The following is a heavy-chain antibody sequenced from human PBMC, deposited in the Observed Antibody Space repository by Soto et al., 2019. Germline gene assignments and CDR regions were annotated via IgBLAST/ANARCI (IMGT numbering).Heavy chain of an antibody. CDR3: AKDGYYDLSTGTGYYYYGLDV. CDR1: GFTLSSYA. V-gene: IGHV3-23*01. J-gene: IGHJ6*02. Sequence: ESVGGLVQPGGSLRLSCEASGFTLSSYAMTWVRQAPGKGLEWVSVISGAGDTIYYADSVEGRFTISRDNSKNTLYLQMDSLTAEDTAVYFCAKDGYYDLSTGTGYYYYGLDVWGQGTTVTVSS. D-gene: IGHD3-9*01. CDR2: ISGAGDTI.